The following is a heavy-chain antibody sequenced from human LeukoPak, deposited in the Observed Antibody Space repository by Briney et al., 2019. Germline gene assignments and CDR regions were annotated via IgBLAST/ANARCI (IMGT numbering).Heavy chain of an antibody. Sequence: GRSLRLSCAASGFTFSSYGMHWVRQAPGKGLEWVAVISYDGSNKYYADSVKGRFTISRDNSKNTLYLQMNSLRAEDTAVYYCAKDRSLYSSSWTDYWGQGTLVTVSS. V-gene: IGHV3-30*18. D-gene: IGHD6-13*01. CDR3: AKDRSLYSSSWTDY. CDR2: ISYDGSNK. J-gene: IGHJ4*02. CDR1: GFTFSSYG.